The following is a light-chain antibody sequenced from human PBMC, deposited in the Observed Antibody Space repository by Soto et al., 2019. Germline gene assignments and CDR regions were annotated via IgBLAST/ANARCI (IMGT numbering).Light chain of an antibody. Sequence: IQMTQSPSTLSASVGDRVAITCRASQGISNELGWYQQRPGKAPKVLIYGASNLQSGVPSRFSGSASGTDFTLTISSLQPEDFATYYCLQDYTYPWTFGQGTKVDI. V-gene: IGKV1-6*01. CDR3: LQDYTYPWT. CDR2: GAS. CDR1: QGISNE. J-gene: IGKJ1*01.